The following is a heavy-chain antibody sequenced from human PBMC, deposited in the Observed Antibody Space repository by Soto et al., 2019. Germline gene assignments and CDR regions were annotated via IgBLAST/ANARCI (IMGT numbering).Heavy chain of an antibody. D-gene: IGHD2-2*02. V-gene: IGHV5-51*01. J-gene: IGHJ4*02. CDR2: IYLGDSNT. CDR1: GNSFTSYW. Sequence: PRGSLKISFTCSGNSFTSYWIGWVLQMPVKGLEWMGIIYLGDSNTRYSPTFQGQVTISADRSISTAYLQWSSLKASDTAMYYCARQEYCSSTSCYKVDSWGQGTLVTVSS. CDR3: ARQEYCSSTSCYKVDS.